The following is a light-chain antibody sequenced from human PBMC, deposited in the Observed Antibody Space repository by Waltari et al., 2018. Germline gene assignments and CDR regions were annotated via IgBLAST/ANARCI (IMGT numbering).Light chain of an antibody. J-gene: IGKJ2*01. V-gene: IGKV4-1*01. Sequence: DIVLTQSPDSLAVSLGERATINCKSSKSVLSSSNNKNYLGWYQQKQGQPPKLLITWASTRESGFPDRVSGSVSGTDFTLTISGLQAEDVAVYFCQQCYTFPYTFGQGTQLEIK. CDR3: QQCYTFPYT. CDR1: KSVLSSSNNKNY. CDR2: WAS.